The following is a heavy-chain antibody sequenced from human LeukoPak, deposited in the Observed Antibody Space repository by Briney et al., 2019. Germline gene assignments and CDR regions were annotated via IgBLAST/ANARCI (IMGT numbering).Heavy chain of an antibody. V-gene: IGHV3-30-3*01. D-gene: IGHD2-2*01. Sequence: PGGSLRLSCAASGFTFSSYAMHWVRQAPGKGLEWVAVISYDGSNKCYADSVEGRFTISRDNSKNTLYLQMNSLRAEDTAVYYCAVEYQGDYWGQGTLVTVSS. J-gene: IGHJ4*02. CDR3: AVEYQGDY. CDR2: ISYDGSNK. CDR1: GFTFSSYA.